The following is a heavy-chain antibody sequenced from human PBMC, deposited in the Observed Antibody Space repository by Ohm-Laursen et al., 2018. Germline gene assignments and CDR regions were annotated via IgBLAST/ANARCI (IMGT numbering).Heavy chain of an antibody. J-gene: IGHJ4*02. V-gene: IGHV3-30*03. CDR3: ARRVAYDRGEFDY. CDR1: GFTFSSYG. Sequence: SLRLSCAAFGFTFSSYGMHWVRQAPGKGLEWVAVISYDGSNKYYADSVKGRFTISRDNSKNTLYLQMNGLRAEDTAVYYCARRVAYDRGEFDYWGLGTLVTVSS. CDR2: ISYDGSNK. D-gene: IGHD5-12*01.